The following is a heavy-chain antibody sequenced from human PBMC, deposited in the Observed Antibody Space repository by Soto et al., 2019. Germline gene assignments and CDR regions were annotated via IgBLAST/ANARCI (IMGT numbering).Heavy chain of an antibody. CDR3: ARHGVYYYYGMDV. D-gene: IGHD2-8*01. J-gene: IGHJ6*04. V-gene: IGHV5-10-1*01. Sequence: PGESLKISCMGSGYSFTSYWISWVRQMPGKGLEWMGRIDPSDSYTNYSPSFQGHVTISADKSISTAYLQWSSLKASDTAMYYCARHGVYYYYGMDVWGKGTMGTVSS. CDR2: IDPSDSYT. CDR1: GYSFTSYW.